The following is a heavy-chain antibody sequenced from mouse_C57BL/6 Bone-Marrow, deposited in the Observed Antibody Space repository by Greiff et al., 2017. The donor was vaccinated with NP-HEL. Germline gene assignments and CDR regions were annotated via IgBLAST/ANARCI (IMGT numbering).Heavy chain of an antibody. Sequence: EVQLVESGPELVKPGASVKISCKASGYSFTDYNMNWVKQSNGKSLEWIGVINPNYGTTSYNQKFKGKATLTVDQSSSTAYMQLNSLTSEDSAVYYCARIFTGRWLLRYYYAMDYWGQGTSVTVSS. CDR1: GYSFTDYN. CDR2: INPNYGTT. V-gene: IGHV1-39*01. D-gene: IGHD2-3*01. J-gene: IGHJ4*01. CDR3: ARIFTGRWLLRYYYAMDY.